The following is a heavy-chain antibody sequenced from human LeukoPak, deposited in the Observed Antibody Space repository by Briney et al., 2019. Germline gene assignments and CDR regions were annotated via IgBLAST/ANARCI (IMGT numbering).Heavy chain of an antibody. CDR3: AREAMVRGVIGYYYMDV. CDR1: GYTFTYRY. V-gene: IGHV1-45*02. CDR2: ITPFNGNT. D-gene: IGHD3-10*01. J-gene: IGHJ6*03. Sequence: ASVKVSCKASGYTFTYRYLHWVRQAPGQALEWMGWITPFNGNTNYAQKFQDRVTITRDRSMSTAYMELSSLRSEDTAVYYCAREAMVRGVIGYYYMDVWGKGTTVTISS.